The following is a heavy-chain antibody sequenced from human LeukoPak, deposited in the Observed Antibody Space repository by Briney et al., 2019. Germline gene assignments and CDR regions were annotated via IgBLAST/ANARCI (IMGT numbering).Heavy chain of an antibody. J-gene: IGHJ4*02. Sequence: PSETLSLTCTVSGGSISSGSYYWSWIRQPAGKGLEWIGSIYYSGSTYYNPSLKSRATISVDTSKNQFSLKLSSVTAADTAVYYCARVLWFGEFPYYFDYWGQGTLVTVSS. CDR3: ARVLWFGEFPYYFDY. CDR2: IYYSGST. CDR1: GGSISSGSYY. D-gene: IGHD3-10*01. V-gene: IGHV4-39*01.